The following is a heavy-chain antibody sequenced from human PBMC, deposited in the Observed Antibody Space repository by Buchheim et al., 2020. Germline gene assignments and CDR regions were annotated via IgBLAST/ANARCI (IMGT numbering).Heavy chain of an antibody. Sequence: EMQLVESGGGVVRPGGSLRLSCTASGFTFDDYAMSWVRQAPGKGLEWVSGTTFSGGITDYADSVKGRFTISRDNFKNMLFLQMNSLRVEDTAVYFCAKFEASSSSNSGFDHWGQGTL. CDR1: GFTFDDYA. CDR2: TTFSGGIT. V-gene: IGHV3-23*04. CDR3: AKFEASSSSNSGFDH. D-gene: IGHD6-6*01. J-gene: IGHJ4*02.